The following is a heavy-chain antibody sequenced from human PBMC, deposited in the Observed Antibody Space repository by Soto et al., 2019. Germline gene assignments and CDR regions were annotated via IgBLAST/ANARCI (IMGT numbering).Heavy chain of an antibody. J-gene: IGHJ4*02. CDR3: TRRQGSYLDQ. V-gene: IGHV4-59*01. CDR1: GGSISSFY. CDR2: ISYSGST. Sequence: QVQLQESGPGLVKPSETLSLNCTVSGGSISSFYLSWVRQTPGKGLEWIGYISYSGSTNYNPSLNSRVTISVDTSKKQFALKLTSVTNAETAVYYCTRRQGSYLDQWGQGTLVTVSS. D-gene: IGHD2-15*01.